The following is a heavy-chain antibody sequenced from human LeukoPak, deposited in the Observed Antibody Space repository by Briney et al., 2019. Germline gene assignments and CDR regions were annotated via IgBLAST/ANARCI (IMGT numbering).Heavy chain of an antibody. Sequence: GGSLRLSCAVSGLTFSSYSMNWVRQAPGKGLEWLSYISSSGSTMYYADSVKGRFTISRDNARNSLYLQMNSLRVEDTAMYYCTRGFDISDYWGQGTVVTVPS. J-gene: IGHJ4*02. CDR3: TRGFDISDY. CDR2: ISSSGSTM. V-gene: IGHV3-48*04. D-gene: IGHD3-9*01. CDR1: GLTFSSYS.